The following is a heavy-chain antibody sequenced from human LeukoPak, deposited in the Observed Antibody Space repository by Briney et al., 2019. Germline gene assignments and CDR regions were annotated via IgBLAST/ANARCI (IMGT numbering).Heavy chain of an antibody. J-gene: IGHJ4*02. CDR2: IYYSGST. V-gene: IGHV4-39*07. Sequence: PSETLSLTCTVSGGSISSSSYYWGWIRQPPGKGLEWIGSIYYSGSTYYNPSLKSRVTISVDTSKNQFSLKLSSVTAADTAVYYCARVRGDFWSGYYKGGYYFDYWGQGTLVTVSS. D-gene: IGHD3-3*01. CDR3: ARVRGDFWSGYYKGGYYFDY. CDR1: GGSISSSSYY.